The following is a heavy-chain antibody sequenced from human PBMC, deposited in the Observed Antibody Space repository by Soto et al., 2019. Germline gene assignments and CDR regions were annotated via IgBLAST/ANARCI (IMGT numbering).Heavy chain of an antibody. D-gene: IGHD6-19*01. J-gene: IGHJ4*02. CDR3: AGDESAVAGPLVNQIGE. CDR2: INPSGGST. Sequence: ASVKVSCKASGYTFTSYYMHWVRQAPGQGLEWMGIINPSGGSTSYAQKFQGRVTMTRDTSTSTVDMELSSLRSEDTAVYYCAGDESAVAGPLVNQIGEWGQGSLVTVTS. CDR1: GYTFTSYY. V-gene: IGHV1-46*01.